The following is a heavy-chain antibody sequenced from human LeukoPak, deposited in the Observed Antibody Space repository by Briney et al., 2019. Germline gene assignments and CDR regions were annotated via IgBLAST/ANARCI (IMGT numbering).Heavy chain of an antibody. Sequence: GRSLRLSCAASGFTFSSYGIHWFRLAPGKGLEWVAVISDDGTRKYYADSVQGRFTISRDNSRNTLYLQMNSLRAEDMAVYYCAREFSGYAFDIWGQGTMVTVSS. CDR3: AREFSGYAFDI. CDR1: GFTFSSYG. J-gene: IGHJ3*02. CDR2: ISDDGTRK. V-gene: IGHV3-30*03. D-gene: IGHD5-12*01.